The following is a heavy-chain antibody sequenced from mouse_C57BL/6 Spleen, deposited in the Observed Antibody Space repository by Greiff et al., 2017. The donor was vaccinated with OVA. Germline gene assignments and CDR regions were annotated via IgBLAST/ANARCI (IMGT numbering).Heavy chain of an antibody. CDR3: ARNGNYGYFDV. D-gene: IGHD2-1*01. J-gene: IGHJ1*03. V-gene: IGHV1-82*01. Sequence: VKLQESGPELVKPGASVKISCKASGYAFSSSWMNWVKQRPGKGLEWIGRIYPGDGDTNYNGKFKGKATLTADKSSSTAYMQLSSLTSEDSAVYFCARNGNYGYFDVWGTGTTVTVSS. CDR1: GYAFSSSW. CDR2: IYPGDGDT.